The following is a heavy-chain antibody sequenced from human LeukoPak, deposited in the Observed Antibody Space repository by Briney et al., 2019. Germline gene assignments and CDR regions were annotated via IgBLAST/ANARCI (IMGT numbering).Heavy chain of an antibody. D-gene: IGHD2-21*02. CDR2: IIPILGIA. CDR3: ARERGSAYCGGDCYYYFDY. V-gene: IGHV1-69*04. CDR1: GGTFSSYA. J-gene: IGHJ4*02. Sequence: GASGKVSCKASGGTFSSYAISWVRQAPGQGLEWMGRIIPILGIANYAQKFQGRVTITADKSTSTAYMELSSLRSEDTAVYYCARERGSAYCGGDCYYYFDYWGQGTLVTVSS.